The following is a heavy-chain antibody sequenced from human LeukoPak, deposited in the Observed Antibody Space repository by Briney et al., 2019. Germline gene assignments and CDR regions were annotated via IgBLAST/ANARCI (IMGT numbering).Heavy chain of an antibody. V-gene: IGHV4-39*07. J-gene: IGHJ5*02. Sequence: KASETLSLTCTVSGGSISSYYWGWIRQPPGKGLEWIGSIYYSGSTYYNPSLKSRVTISVDTSKNQFSLKLSSVTAADTAVYYCARDLNGSGRGYNWFDPWGQGTLVTVSS. CDR2: IYYSGST. D-gene: IGHD3-10*01. CDR1: GGSISSYY. CDR3: ARDLNGSGRGYNWFDP.